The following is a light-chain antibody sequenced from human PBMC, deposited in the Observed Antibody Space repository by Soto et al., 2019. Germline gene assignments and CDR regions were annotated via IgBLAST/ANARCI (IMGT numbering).Light chain of an antibody. CDR1: QSLLHSNGYNS. CDR3: MQALHTGT. CDR2: LGS. V-gene: IGKV2-28*01. Sequence: DIVMTQSPLSLPVTPGEPASISCRSSQSLLHSNGYNSLDWYLQKPGKSPQFLIYLGSNRASGVPDRFSGNGSGTDFTLEISRVEAEDVGVYYCMQALHTGTFGGGTKVEIK. J-gene: IGKJ4*01.